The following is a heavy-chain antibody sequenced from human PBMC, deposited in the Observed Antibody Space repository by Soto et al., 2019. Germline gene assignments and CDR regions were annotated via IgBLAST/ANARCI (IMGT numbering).Heavy chain of an antibody. CDR1: GGTSSSHA. V-gene: IGHV1-69*13. D-gene: IGHD3-22*01. Sequence: SVKVSCKASGGTSSSHAISWVRQAPGQGLEWMGGIIPIFGTANYAQKFQGRVTITADESTSTAYMELSSLRSEDTAVYYCARAKASSGYYYALSDYWGQGTLVTVSS. CDR3: ARAKASSGYYYALSDY. J-gene: IGHJ4*02. CDR2: IIPIFGTA.